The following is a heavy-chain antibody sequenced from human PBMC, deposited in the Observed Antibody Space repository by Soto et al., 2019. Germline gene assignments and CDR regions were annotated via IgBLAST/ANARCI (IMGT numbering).Heavy chain of an antibody. CDR3: ARDYHYYDSSGYYLPNWFDP. CDR2: IIPTLGIA. Sequence: QVQLVQSGAEVKKPGSSVKVSCKASGGTFSSYTISWVRQAPGQGLEWMGRIIPTLGIANYAQKFQGRVTITADKSTSTXYXXLSSLRSEDTAVYYCARDYHYYDSSGYYLPNWFDPWGQGTLVTVSS. V-gene: IGHV1-69*02. J-gene: IGHJ5*02. D-gene: IGHD3-22*01. CDR1: GGTFSSYT.